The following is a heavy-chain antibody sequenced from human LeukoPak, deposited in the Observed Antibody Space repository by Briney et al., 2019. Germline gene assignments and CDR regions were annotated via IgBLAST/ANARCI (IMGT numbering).Heavy chain of an antibody. V-gene: IGHV1-2*02. CDR1: GYTFTGYY. CDR2: INPNSGDT. D-gene: IGHD3-22*01. Sequence: ASVKVSCKASGYTFTGYYMHWVRQAPGQGLEWMGWINPNSGDTYYAQKFQARVTMTRDTSTSTVYMELSSLRSEDTAVFYCARDRASYYYDSSGYYWEGSFDFWGQGTLVTVSS. CDR3: ARDRASYYYDSSGYYWEGSFDF. J-gene: IGHJ4*02.